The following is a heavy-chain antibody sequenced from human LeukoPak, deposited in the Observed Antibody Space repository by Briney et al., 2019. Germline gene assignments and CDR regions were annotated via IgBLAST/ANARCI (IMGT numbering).Heavy chain of an antibody. CDR3: ARTSPTSHFDF. CDR2: INGDGSNS. Sequence: GGSLRLSCVASGFTFTTYWMHWVRQAPGKGLVWVSRINGDGSNSNYADSVKGRFTISRDNARNTLYLQMNGLRAEDTALYYCARTSPTSHFDFWGQGILVTVSS. D-gene: IGHD3-16*01. J-gene: IGHJ4*02. CDR1: GFTFTTYW. V-gene: IGHV3-74*01.